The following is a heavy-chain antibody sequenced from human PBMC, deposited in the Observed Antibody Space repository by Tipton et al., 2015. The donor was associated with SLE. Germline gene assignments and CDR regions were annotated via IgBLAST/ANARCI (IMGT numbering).Heavy chain of an antibody. CDR1: GVSISSRTYY. J-gene: IGHJ3*02. Sequence: LRLSCTVSGVSISSRTYYWSWIRQPPGKGLEWIGYISSSGSTNYNPSLKSRVTRSVDTSKNQFSLKVTSVTAADTAVYYCARLSGYSFDIWGRGTMVTVSS. D-gene: IGHD3-3*01. V-gene: IGHV4-61*05. CDR2: ISSSGST. CDR3: ARLSGYSFDI.